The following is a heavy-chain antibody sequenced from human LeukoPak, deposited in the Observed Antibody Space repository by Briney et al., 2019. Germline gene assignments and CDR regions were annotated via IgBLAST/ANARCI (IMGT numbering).Heavy chain of an antibody. V-gene: IGHV1-2*02. CDR1: GYTFTGYY. Sequence: ASVKVSCKASGYTFTGYYMHRVRQAPGQGLEWMGWINPNSGGTNYAQKFQGRVTMTRDTSISTAYMELSRLRSDDTAVYYCARDRVVTPGYYYYYMDVWGKGTTVTVSS. D-gene: IGHD4-23*01. CDR3: ARDRVVTPGYYYYYMDV. J-gene: IGHJ6*03. CDR2: INPNSGGT.